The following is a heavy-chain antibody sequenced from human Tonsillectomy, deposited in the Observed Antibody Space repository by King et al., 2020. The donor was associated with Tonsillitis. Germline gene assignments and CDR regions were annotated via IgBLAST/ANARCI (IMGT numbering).Heavy chain of an antibody. CDR2: IKSKTDGGTT. D-gene: IGHD1-1*01. Sequence: VQLVESGGGLVKPGGSLRLSCAASGFTFCNAWMSWVRQAPGKGLEWVGRIKSKTDGGTTDYAAPVKGRFTISRDDSKNTLYLQMNSLKTEDTAVYYCTTDLSWNDGISVSWYFDLWGRGTLVTVSS. CDR3: TTDLSWNDGISVSWYFDL. CDR1: GFTFCNAW. J-gene: IGHJ2*01. V-gene: IGHV3-15*01.